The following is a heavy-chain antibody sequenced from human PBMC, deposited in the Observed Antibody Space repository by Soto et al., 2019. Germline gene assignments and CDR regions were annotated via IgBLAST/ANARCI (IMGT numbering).Heavy chain of an antibody. V-gene: IGHV1-18*01. CDR1: GYTFTSYG. J-gene: IGHJ3*02. D-gene: IGHD3-3*01. Sequence: QVQLVQSGAEVKKPGASVKVSCKASGYTFTSYGISWVRQAPGQGLEWMGWISADNGNTNYAQKLQGRVTMTTDTYTSTAYMELRSLRSDDTAVYYCARDPYYDFWSGYTKDAVDIWGQGTMVTVSS. CDR2: ISADNGNT. CDR3: ARDPYYDFWSGYTKDAVDI.